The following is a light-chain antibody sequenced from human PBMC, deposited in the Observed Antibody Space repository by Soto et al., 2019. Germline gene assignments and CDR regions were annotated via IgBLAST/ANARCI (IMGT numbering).Light chain of an antibody. CDR2: DDN. V-gene: IGLV1-51*01. CDR1: SSNIGGNS. Sequence: QSLLTQPPSVSAAPGQKVTISCSGRSSNIGGNSVSWYQQPPGTAPKLLIYDDNKRPSGIPDRFSGSKSGTSATLGITGFQTGDEADYYCGSWDSSLSAYVFGTGTKVTVL. CDR3: GSWDSSLSAYV. J-gene: IGLJ1*01.